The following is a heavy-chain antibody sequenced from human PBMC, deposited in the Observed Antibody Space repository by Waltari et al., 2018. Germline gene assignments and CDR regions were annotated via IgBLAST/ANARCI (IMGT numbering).Heavy chain of an antibody. CDR1: GYSISSGYY. V-gene: IGHV4-38-2*01. Sequence: QVQLQESGPGLVKPSETLSLTCAVSGYSISSGYYWGWIRQPPGKGLEWIGSIYHSGTTYYNPSLRIRFTISVDTSKNQFSLKLSSVTAADTAVYYCARHSSSSDWYFDLWGRGTLVTVSS. CDR3: ARHSSSSDWYFDL. CDR2: IYHSGTT. D-gene: IGHD6-6*01. J-gene: IGHJ2*01.